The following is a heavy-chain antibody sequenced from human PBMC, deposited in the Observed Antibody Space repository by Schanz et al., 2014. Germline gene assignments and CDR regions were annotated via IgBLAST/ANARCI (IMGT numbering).Heavy chain of an antibody. J-gene: IGHJ4*02. CDR1: YSAADNSY. Sequence: SYSAADNSYINSVRQSPGRGLEWVSIIFTDGRTYYADSVKGRFTISRDSSNNTLCLQMNSVRTEDTAVYYCARGGPEYYFDDWGQGALVTVAA. V-gene: IGHV3-66*02. CDR2: IFTDGRT. CDR3: ARGGPEYYFDD.